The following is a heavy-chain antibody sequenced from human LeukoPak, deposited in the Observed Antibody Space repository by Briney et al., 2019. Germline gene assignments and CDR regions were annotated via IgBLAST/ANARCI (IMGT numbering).Heavy chain of an antibody. Sequence: PSETLPLTCAVYGGSFSGYYWSWIRQPPGKGLEWIGEINHSGSTNYNPSLKSRVTISVDTSKNQFSLKLSSVTAADTAVYYCARGSFGYYDSSGYSSGLFDYWGQGTLVTVSS. J-gene: IGHJ4*02. CDR1: GGSFSGYY. CDR2: INHSGST. V-gene: IGHV4-34*01. CDR3: ARGSFGYYDSSGYSSGLFDY. D-gene: IGHD3-22*01.